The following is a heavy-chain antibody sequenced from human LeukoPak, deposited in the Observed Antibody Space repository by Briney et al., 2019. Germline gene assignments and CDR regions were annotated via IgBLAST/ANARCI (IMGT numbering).Heavy chain of an antibody. D-gene: IGHD6-13*01. CDR3: ARVGALSSSWLLY. Sequence: PGGSLRLSCAASGFPFSAYEMNWVRQAPGKGLEWVSYISTSGSSIYYADSVKGRFTISRDNAKNSLYLQMNSLRAEDTAVYFCARVGALSSSWLLYWGQGTLVTVSS. CDR2: ISTSGSSI. V-gene: IGHV3-48*03. J-gene: IGHJ4*02. CDR1: GFPFSAYE.